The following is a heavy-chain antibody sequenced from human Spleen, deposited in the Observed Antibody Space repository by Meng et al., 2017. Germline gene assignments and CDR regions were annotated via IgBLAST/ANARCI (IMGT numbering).Heavy chain of an antibody. V-gene: IGHV3-66*02. Sequence: GESLKISCAASGFTFSSYSMNWVRQAPGKGLEWVSIINSGGNRFYADSVEGRFTISRDNSKNTLYLQMNSLRAEDTAVYYCARDERDGYNYRFAYWGQGTLVTVSS. CDR3: ARDERDGYNYRFAY. J-gene: IGHJ4*02. D-gene: IGHD5-24*01. CDR1: GFTFSSYS. CDR2: INSGGNR.